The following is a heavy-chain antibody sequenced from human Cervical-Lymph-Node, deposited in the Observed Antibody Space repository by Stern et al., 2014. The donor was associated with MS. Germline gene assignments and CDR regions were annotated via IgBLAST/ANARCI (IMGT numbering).Heavy chain of an antibody. J-gene: IGHJ6*02. V-gene: IGHV1-69*01. CDR3: ARGELKEGLVRGMDV. CDR2: VNPNFGKA. CDR1: GGTFSSYA. D-gene: IGHD1-26*01. Sequence: VQLVQSGAEVKKPGASVKVSCKASGGTFSSYAISWVRQAPGQGLEWMGGVNPNFGKANYAQKFQGRVTITADESTSTAYMELSSLRSEDTAVYYCARGELKEGLVRGMDVWGQGTTVTVSS.